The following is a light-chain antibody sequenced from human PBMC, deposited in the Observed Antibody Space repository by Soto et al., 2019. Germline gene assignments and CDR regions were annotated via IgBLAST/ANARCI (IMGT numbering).Light chain of an antibody. CDR1: QSISSW. Sequence: DIQMTQSPSTLSASVGDRVTITCRARQSISSWLAWYQQKPGKAPNLLIYKASSLESGVPSRFSGSGSGTEFTLTISSLQPDDFATYYCQQYNNYPWTFGQGTKVEIK. CDR3: QQYNNYPWT. V-gene: IGKV1-5*03. CDR2: KAS. J-gene: IGKJ1*01.